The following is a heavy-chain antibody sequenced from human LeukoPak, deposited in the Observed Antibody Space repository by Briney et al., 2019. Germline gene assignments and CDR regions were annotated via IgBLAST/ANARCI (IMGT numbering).Heavy chain of an antibody. CDR2: FTADGSST. J-gene: IGHJ4*02. D-gene: IGHD1-14*01. CDR3: ARAQMGTPTDC. CDR1: GFTLSDHA. Sequence: GRSLRPSSAASGFTLSDHAMYWVRQAPGKGLVWVSRFTADGSSTIYADSVMGRFTVSRDIAKNTLYLQMYSLRAEDTAVYYCARAQMGTPTDCWGQGTLVTVSS. V-gene: IGHV3-74*01.